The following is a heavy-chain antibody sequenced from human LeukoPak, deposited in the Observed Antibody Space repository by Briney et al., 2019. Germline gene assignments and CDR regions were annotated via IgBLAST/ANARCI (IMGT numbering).Heavy chain of an antibody. CDR3: ATSILWWRSFDF. CDR2: IYYLINT. Sequence: PSETLSLTCSVSDASVSSNSYYWGWICQPPGRRLEWIWTIYYLINTSYNPSLTSPVTISVNTSTHPFSRDPGCVTPAHPGVYFCATSILWWRSFDFWSQGTMVTVSS. D-gene: IGHD2-21*01. V-gene: IGHV4-39*01. CDR1: DASVSSNSYY. J-gene: IGHJ3*01.